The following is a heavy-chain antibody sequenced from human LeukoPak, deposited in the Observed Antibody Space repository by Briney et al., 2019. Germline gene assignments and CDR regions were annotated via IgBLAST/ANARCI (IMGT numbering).Heavy chain of an antibody. CDR3: AKDVGKWESLHFFDY. CDR2: INTNGANT. CDR1: GFTFKSYA. V-gene: IGHV3-64*04. D-gene: IGHD1-26*01. J-gene: IGHJ4*02. Sequence: GGSLRLSCSASGFTFKSYAMHWVRQAPGKGLEYVSSINTNGANTYYADSVKGRFTISRDDSRNTLYLQMNSLRGDDTAVYYCAKDVGKWESLHFFDYWGQGTLVTVSS.